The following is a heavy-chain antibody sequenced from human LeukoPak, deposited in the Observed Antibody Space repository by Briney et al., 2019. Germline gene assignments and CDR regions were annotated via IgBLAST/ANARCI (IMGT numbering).Heavy chain of an antibody. CDR2: IYYSGGT. CDR1: GGSISSGDYY. J-gene: IGHJ4*02. D-gene: IGHD2-15*01. V-gene: IGHV4-30-4*01. Sequence: PSQTLSLTCTVSGGSISSGDYYWSWIRQPPGKGLEWIGYIYYSGGTYYNPSLKSRVTISVDTSKNQFSLKLSSVTAADTAVYYCASLGYCSGGSCYFHDYWGQGTLVTVSS. CDR3: ASLGYCSGGSCYFHDY.